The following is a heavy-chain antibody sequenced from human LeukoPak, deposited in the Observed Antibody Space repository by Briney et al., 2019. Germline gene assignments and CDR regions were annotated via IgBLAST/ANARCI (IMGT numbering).Heavy chain of an antibody. D-gene: IGHD3-10*01. Sequence: PSETLSLTCAVYGGSFSGYYWSWIRQPPGKGLEWIGEINHSGSTNYNPSLKSRVTISVDTSKNQFSLKLSSVTAADTAVYYCARRGSITMVRGVPACFDYWGQGTLVTVSS. J-gene: IGHJ4*02. CDR1: GGSFSGYY. CDR3: ARRGSITMVRGVPACFDY. CDR2: INHSGST. V-gene: IGHV4-34*01.